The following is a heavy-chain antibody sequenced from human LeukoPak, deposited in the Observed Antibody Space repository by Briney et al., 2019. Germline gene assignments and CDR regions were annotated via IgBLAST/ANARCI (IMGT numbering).Heavy chain of an antibody. Sequence: SDTLSLTRAVSGHSISSGYDWGGTRPRPGKGLEWIGRIYRSGSTYYNPSRKSRVTISVDTSKTQFSLKLSSVTAADTAVYYCARATAMVTGWFDPCGQGTLVTVSS. CDR2: IYRSGST. CDR1: GHSISSGYD. J-gene: IGHJ5*02. D-gene: IGHD5-18*01. CDR3: ARATAMVTGWFDP. V-gene: IGHV4-38-2*01.